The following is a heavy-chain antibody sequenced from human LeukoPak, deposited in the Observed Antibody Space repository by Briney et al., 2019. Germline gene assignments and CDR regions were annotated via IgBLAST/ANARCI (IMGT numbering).Heavy chain of an antibody. CDR2: IYYSGST. D-gene: IGHD3-16*01. Sequence: SETLSLTCTVSGGSISSYYWSWIRQPPGKGLEWIGYIYYSGSTNYNPSLKSRVTISVDTSKNQFSLELSSVTAADTAVYYCARWGSITTARFDYWGQGTLITVSS. CDR3: ARWGSITTARFDY. CDR1: GGSISSYY. J-gene: IGHJ4*02. V-gene: IGHV4-59*01.